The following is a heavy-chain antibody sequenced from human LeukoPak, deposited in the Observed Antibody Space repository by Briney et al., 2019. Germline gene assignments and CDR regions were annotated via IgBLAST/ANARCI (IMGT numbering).Heavy chain of an antibody. CDR3: ARRSYSGSYYGSYYYYMDV. V-gene: IGHV1-2*02. CDR2: INPNSGGT. D-gene: IGHD1-26*01. Sequence: ASVKVSCKASGYTFTGYYMHWVRQAPGQGLEWMGWINPNSGGTNYAQKFQGRVTMTRDTSISTAYMELSRLRSDDTAVYYCARRSYSGSYYGSYYYYMDVWGKGTTVTVSS. CDR1: GYTFTGYY. J-gene: IGHJ6*03.